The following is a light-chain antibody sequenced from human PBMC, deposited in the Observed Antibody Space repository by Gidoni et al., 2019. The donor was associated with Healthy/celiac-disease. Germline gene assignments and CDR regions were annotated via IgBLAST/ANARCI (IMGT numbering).Light chain of an antibody. V-gene: IGLV2-11*01. Sequence: QSALTQPRSVPGSPGQSVTISCTGTSSAVGGYHYVTWYQQHPGKAPKLMIYEVSKRPPGVPDRFSGSKSGNTASLTISGLQAEDEADYYCCSYAGSFYVFGTGTKVTVL. CDR3: CSYAGSFYV. CDR2: EVS. CDR1: SSAVGGYHY. J-gene: IGLJ1*01.